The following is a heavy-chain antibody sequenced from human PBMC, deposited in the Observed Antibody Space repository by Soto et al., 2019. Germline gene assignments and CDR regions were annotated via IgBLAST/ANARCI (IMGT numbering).Heavy chain of an antibody. Sequence: QVQLVESGGGVAQPGRSLRLSCAASGFTFSSYAMHWVRQAPGKGLEWVAVISYDGSNKYYADSVKGRFTISRDNSKNTLYLQMNSLRAEDTAVYYCARELGDCSSTSCHQNPSYYGMDVWGQGTTVTVSS. J-gene: IGHJ6*02. CDR1: GFTFSSYA. V-gene: IGHV3-30-3*01. CDR2: ISYDGSNK. CDR3: ARELGDCSSTSCHQNPSYYGMDV. D-gene: IGHD2-2*01.